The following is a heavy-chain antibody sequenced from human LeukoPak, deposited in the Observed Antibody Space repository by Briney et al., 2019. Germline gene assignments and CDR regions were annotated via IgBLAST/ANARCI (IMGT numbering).Heavy chain of an antibody. D-gene: IGHD3-22*01. CDR1: GDSISSSY. J-gene: IGHJ4*02. CDR2: VHYTGKT. CDR3: ARGYYDRSGSSNPFDS. Sequence: SETLSLTCTVSGDSISSSYWSWIRQPPGKRLEWVGYVHYTGKTNYNPSLSNRATISVDMSKNQFSLTLTSVTLADTAVYYCARGYYDRSGSSNPFDSWGQGTLVTVPA. V-gene: IGHV4-59*01.